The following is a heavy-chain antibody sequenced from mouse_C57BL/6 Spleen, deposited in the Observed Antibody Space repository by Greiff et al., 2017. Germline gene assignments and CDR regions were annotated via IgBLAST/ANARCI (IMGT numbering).Heavy chain of an antibody. J-gene: IGHJ4*01. CDR1: GYTFTSYW. CDR3: ARGYDYDGAMDY. D-gene: IGHD2-4*01. V-gene: IGHV1-52*01. Sequence: QVHVKQPGAELVRPGSSVKLSCKASGYTFTSYWMHWVKQRPIQGLEWIGNIDPSDSETHYNQKFKDKATLTVDKSSSTAYMQLSSLTSEDSAVYYCARGYDYDGAMDYWGQGTSVTVSS. CDR2: IDPSDSET.